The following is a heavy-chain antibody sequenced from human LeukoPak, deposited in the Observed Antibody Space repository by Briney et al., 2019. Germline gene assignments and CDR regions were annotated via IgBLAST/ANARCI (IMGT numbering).Heavy chain of an antibody. Sequence: PGRSLRPSCAASGFTFSSYGMHWVRQAPGKGLEWVAVISYDGSNKYYADSVKGRFTISRDNSKNTLYLQMNSLRAEDTAVYYCAKDLRNIHYLDYWGQGTLVTVSS. V-gene: IGHV3-30*18. D-gene: IGHD1-14*01. CDR3: AKDLRNIHYLDY. CDR1: GFTFSSYG. CDR2: ISYDGSNK. J-gene: IGHJ4*02.